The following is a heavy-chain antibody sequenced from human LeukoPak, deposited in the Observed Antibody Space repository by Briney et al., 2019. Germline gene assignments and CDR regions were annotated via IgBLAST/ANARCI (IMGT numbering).Heavy chain of an antibody. Sequence: GGSLRLSCAASGFTFDDYSIHWVRQAPGKGLEWVSFISWDGASTYYADSVKGRFTISRDNSKNSLYLQMNSLRTEDTALYYCAKGNAYSDYYMDVWGKGTTVTVSS. CDR1: GFTFDDYS. J-gene: IGHJ6*03. D-gene: IGHD1-1*01. V-gene: IGHV3-43*01. CDR2: ISWDGAST. CDR3: AKGNAYSDYYMDV.